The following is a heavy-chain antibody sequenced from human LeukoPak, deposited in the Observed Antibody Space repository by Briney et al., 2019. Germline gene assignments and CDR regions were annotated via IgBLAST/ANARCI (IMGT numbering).Heavy chain of an antibody. CDR2: ISGSGGST. Sequence: GGSLRLSCAASGFSFSTYAMSWVRQAPGKGLEWVSAISGSGGSTYYADSVKGRFTISRDSSKNTLYLQMNSLRAEDTAVYYCAKGQYDFDYWGQGTLVTVSS. J-gene: IGHJ4*02. V-gene: IGHV3-23*01. CDR1: GFSFSTYA. D-gene: IGHD3-3*01. CDR3: AKGQYDFDY.